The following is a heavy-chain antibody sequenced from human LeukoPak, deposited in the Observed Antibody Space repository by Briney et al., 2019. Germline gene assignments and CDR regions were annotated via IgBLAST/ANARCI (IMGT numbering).Heavy chain of an antibody. Sequence: SETLSLTCTVSGGSISSSSYYWGWIRQPPGKGLEWIGSIYYSGSTYYNPSLKSRVTKSVDTSKNQFSLKLSSVTAADTAVYYCARHLGQHGRSDYWGQGTLVTVSS. CDR3: ARHLGQHGRSDY. CDR1: GGSISSSSYY. V-gene: IGHV4-39*01. D-gene: IGHD3-16*01. J-gene: IGHJ4*02. CDR2: IYYSGST.